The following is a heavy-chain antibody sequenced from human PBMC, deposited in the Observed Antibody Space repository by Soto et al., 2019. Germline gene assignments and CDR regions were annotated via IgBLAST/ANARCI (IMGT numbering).Heavy chain of an antibody. J-gene: IGHJ6*02. CDR1: GGTFSSYA. D-gene: IGHD3-10*01. CDR2: VIPVFGLA. CDR3: ARGKSYYGSGKGIYDYYSLDV. Sequence: ASVKVSCKSSGGTFSSYAISWVRQAPGQGLEWMGGVIPVFGLATYAQKVQGRVTITADKSTNTAYMEVSSLRSEDTAVYYCARGKSYYGSGKGIYDYYSLDVWGHGTTVTVSS. V-gene: IGHV1-69*10.